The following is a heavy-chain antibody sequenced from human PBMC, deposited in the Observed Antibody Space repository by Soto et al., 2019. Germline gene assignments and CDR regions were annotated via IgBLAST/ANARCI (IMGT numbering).Heavy chain of an antibody. D-gene: IGHD6-6*01. V-gene: IGHV3-74*01. J-gene: IGHJ4*02. CDR3: AIGGSSLNFDA. CDR2: SNSDGSST. Sequence: EVQLVESGGGLVQPGGSLRLSCAAYGFTFRSYWMQWVRQAPGNGLVWVSWSNSDGSSTSYAVCVRGGITISRDNAKNTLYLQMNSLRDEDTAVYYCAIGGSSLNFDAWGQGTLVTVSS. CDR1: GFTFRSYW.